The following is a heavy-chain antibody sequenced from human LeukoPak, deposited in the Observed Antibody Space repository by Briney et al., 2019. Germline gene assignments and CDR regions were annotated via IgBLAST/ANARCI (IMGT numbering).Heavy chain of an antibody. J-gene: IGHJ4*02. Sequence: PGGSLRLSCAASGFAFSDSAIHWVRQASGGGVEWVARIRSRTNNYATAYAASVRGRFTISRDDSKKTAFLQMNSLKTEDTAVYYCTRFYDTSIDYWGQGTLVTVSS. CDR2: IRSRTNNYAT. CDR1: GFAFSDSA. V-gene: IGHV3-73*01. D-gene: IGHD2/OR15-2a*01. CDR3: TRFYDTSIDY.